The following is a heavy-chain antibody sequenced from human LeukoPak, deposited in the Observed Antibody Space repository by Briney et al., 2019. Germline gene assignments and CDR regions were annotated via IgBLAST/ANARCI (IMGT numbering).Heavy chain of an antibody. D-gene: IGHD3-10*01. J-gene: IGHJ4*02. CDR1: GFTFSTYW. V-gene: IGHV3-7*01. Sequence: SGGSLRLSCAASGFTFSTYWMTWVRQAPGKGLEWVANIKEDGSEKHYVDSVKGRFTISRDNAKNSLYLQMDNLRVEDTAVYYCASGGHVDYCGQGTLVTVSS. CDR3: ASGGHVDY. CDR2: IKEDGSEK.